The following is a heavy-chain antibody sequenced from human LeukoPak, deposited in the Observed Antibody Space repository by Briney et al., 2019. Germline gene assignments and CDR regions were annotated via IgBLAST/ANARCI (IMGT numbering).Heavy chain of an antibody. CDR3: AKDGGAATQLYYYYYYMDV. CDR1: GFTFSNAW. D-gene: IGHD3-16*01. V-gene: IGHV3-7*01. Sequence: PGGSLRLSCAASGFTFSNAWMSWVRQAPGKGLEWVANIKQDGSEKYYVDSVKGRFTISRDNAKNSLYLQMNSLRAEDTAVYYCAKDGGAATQLYYYYYYMDVWGKGTTVTVSS. J-gene: IGHJ6*03. CDR2: IKQDGSEK.